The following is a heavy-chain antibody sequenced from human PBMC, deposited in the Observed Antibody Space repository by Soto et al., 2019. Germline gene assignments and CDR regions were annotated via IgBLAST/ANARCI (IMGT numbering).Heavy chain of an antibody. CDR1: GGTISGYY. D-gene: IGHD3-3*01. CDR3: ARGQRFSDWFDP. Sequence: SETLSLTCSVSGGTISGYYWTWIRQPAGKGLEWIGRIYSSGNTKYNPSLQSRVTMSLDTSNNQFSLRPTSVTAADTAVYYCARGQRFSDWFDPWGQGTLVTVSS. J-gene: IGHJ5*02. CDR2: IYSSGNT. V-gene: IGHV4-4*07.